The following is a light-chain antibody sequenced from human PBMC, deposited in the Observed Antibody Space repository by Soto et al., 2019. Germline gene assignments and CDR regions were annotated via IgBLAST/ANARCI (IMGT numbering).Light chain of an antibody. V-gene: IGKV1-5*03. CDR3: QHYSRYPLS. CDR1: QSISSW. CDR2: RAS. Sequence: DIQMTQSPSTLSASVGDRVTITCRASQSISSWLAWYQQKPGKAPKFLISRASNLESGVPSRFSGSGFGTEFTLTISSLQPDDFATYYCQHYSRYPLSFGGGTKVEIK. J-gene: IGKJ4*01.